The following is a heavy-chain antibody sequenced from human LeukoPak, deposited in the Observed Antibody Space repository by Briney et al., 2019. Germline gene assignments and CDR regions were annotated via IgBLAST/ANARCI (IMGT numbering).Heavy chain of an antibody. CDR3: AARAIKVVVPAATPSDAFDI. D-gene: IGHD2-2*02. J-gene: IGHJ3*02. CDR2: ISAYNGNT. Sequence: GASVKVSCKASGYTFTSYGISWVRQAPGQELEWMGWISAYNGNTNYAQKLQGRVTMTTDTSTSTAYMELRSLRSDDTAVYYCAARAIKVVVPAATPSDAFDIWGQGTMVTVSS. V-gene: IGHV1-18*01. CDR1: GYTFTSYG.